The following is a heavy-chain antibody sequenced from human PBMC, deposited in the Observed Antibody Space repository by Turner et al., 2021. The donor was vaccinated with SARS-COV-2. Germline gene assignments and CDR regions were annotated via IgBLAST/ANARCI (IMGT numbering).Heavy chain of an antibody. V-gene: IGHV4-39*01. CDR1: GGPGRCSSYY. CDR2: AYYKGNT. CDR3: ASHRVGATIYYDYGMDV. D-gene: IGHD1-26*01. J-gene: IGHJ6*02. Sequence: QLQLQESGPGLLKSSETLSLTCTVPGGPGRCSSYYWGWIRPPPGKGLEWIGNAYYKGNTYYNPSLKSRVTISVDTSKNQFSLNLNSVTAADTAMYYCASHRVGATIYYDYGMDVWGQGATVTVSS.